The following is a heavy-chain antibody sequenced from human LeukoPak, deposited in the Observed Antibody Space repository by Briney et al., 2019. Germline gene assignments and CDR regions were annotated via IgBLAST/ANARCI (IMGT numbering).Heavy chain of an antibody. CDR3: ARVALRYFDWLLSALDY. Sequence: GGSLRHSCAASGFTFSSYSMSWVRQAPGKGLEWVSYISSSSSTIYYADSVKGRFTISRDNAKNSLYLQMNSLRAEDTAVYYCARVALRYFDWLLSALDYWGQGTLVTVSS. V-gene: IGHV3-48*01. CDR1: GFTFSSYS. CDR2: ISSSSSTI. J-gene: IGHJ4*02. D-gene: IGHD3-9*01.